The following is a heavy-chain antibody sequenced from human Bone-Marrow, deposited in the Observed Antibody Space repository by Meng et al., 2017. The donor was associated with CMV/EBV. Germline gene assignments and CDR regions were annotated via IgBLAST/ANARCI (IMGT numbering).Heavy chain of an antibody. CDR2: IYSGGST. CDR3: ARDSTSCYPSAGCGMDV. D-gene: IGHD2-2*01. J-gene: IGHJ6*02. Sequence: GESLKISCAASGFTVSSNYMSWVRQAPGKGLEWVSVIYSGGSTYYADSVKGRFTISRDNSKNTLYLQMNGLRAEDTAVYYCARDSTSCYPSAGCGMDVWGQGTTVTVSS. V-gene: IGHV3-66*02. CDR1: GFTVSSNY.